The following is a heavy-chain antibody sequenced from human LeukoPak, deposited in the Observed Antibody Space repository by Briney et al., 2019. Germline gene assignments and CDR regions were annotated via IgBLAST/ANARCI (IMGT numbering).Heavy chain of an antibody. D-gene: IGHD1-26*01. CDR3: ARPQSKWELLSYFDY. J-gene: IGHJ4*02. V-gene: IGHV3-30-3*01. Sequence: GGSLRLSCAASGFTFSIYAMHWVRQAPGKGLEWVAVISYDGSNKYYTDSVKGRFTVSRDNSKNTLYLQMSSLRAEDTSMYYCARPQSKWELLSYFDYWGQGTLVTVSS. CDR2: ISYDGSNK. CDR1: GFTFSIYA.